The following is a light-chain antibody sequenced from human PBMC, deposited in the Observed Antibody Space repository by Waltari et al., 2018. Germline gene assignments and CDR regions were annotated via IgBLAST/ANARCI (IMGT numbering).Light chain of an antibody. J-gene: IGKJ2*01. CDR3: QQYYSNPPMYT. CDR2: WAS. CDR1: QSIFNSPNGKNY. V-gene: IGKV4-1*01. Sequence: DIVMTQSPDSLAVSLGERAIIKCRSSQSIFNSPNGKNYRPWYQKKPGQPPKLLISWASTRESGVPDRFSGSGSGTDFTLTISSLQPEDVAVYYCQQYYSNPPMYTFGQGTKLEIK.